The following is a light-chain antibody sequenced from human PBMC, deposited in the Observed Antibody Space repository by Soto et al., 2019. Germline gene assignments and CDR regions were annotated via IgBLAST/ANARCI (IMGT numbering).Light chain of an antibody. J-gene: IGKJ4*01. CDR2: DAS. Sequence: DIQMTQSPSTLSASVGDRVTITCRASQSISSWLAWYQQKPGKAPKLLIYDASSLGSGVPSRFSDSRSGTEFTLNIISLQTHDCTTDDSQHYKSQSTTFGRRTKVEIK. CDR1: QSISSW. V-gene: IGKV1-5*01. CDR3: QHYKSQSTT.